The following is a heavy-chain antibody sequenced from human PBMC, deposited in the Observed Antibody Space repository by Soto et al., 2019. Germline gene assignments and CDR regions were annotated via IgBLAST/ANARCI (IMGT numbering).Heavy chain of an antibody. J-gene: IGHJ4*02. V-gene: IGHV4-61*04. CDR3: ARRXGXTPPRD. Sequence: QVQLXESGPGLVKPSETLSLTCTVSGTSVSSNSNHWSWVRQPPGKGLEWIGYVYYDGXTNYXXXXXXXXXXXXXXXXXXXXXXXXXXXXXXXAVYXXARRXGXTPPRDWGQGXXVTV. CDR1: GTSVSSNSNH. D-gene: IGHD1-26*01. CDR2: VYYDGXT.